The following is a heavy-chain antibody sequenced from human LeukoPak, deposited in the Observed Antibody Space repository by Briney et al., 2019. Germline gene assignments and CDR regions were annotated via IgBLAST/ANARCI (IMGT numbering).Heavy chain of an antibody. D-gene: IGHD6-19*01. Sequence: GGSLRLSCAASGFTFSSYAMSWVRQAPGKGLEWVSAISAGGGGTYYADSVKGRFTISRDTSKNTVYLQMNSLRAEDTAVYYCAKDSIAVADNRDYWGQGTLVTVSS. CDR2: ISAGGGGT. CDR3: AKDSIAVADNRDY. J-gene: IGHJ4*02. V-gene: IGHV3-23*01. CDR1: GFTFSSYA.